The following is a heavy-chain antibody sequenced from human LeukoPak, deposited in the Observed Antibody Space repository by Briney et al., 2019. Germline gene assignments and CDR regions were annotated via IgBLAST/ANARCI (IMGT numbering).Heavy chain of an antibody. V-gene: IGHV3-11*03. J-gene: IGHJ2*01. Sequence: PGGSLRLSCAASGFTFSEYYMSWIRQAPGKGLEWVSYISSSSSYTNYADSVKGRLTISRDNAKNSLYLQMNSLRAEDTAVYYCARLILWFGEPNWYFDLWGRGTLVTVSS. CDR1: GFTFSEYY. CDR2: ISSSSSYT. D-gene: IGHD3-10*01. CDR3: ARLILWFGEPNWYFDL.